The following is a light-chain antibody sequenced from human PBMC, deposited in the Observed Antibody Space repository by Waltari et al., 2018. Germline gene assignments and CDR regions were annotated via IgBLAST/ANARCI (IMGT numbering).Light chain of an antibody. CDR1: QSVGTS. CDR2: DES. V-gene: IGKV3-11*01. CDR3: QQGVT. J-gene: IGKJ4*01. Sequence: EIVLTQSPATLSLSPGERATLSCRASQSVGTSLAWYQHSPGQAPRLLIYDESNRASDISPRFSGSGSGTDFSLTISGLDPEDYAVYYCQQGVTFGGGTRVEIK.